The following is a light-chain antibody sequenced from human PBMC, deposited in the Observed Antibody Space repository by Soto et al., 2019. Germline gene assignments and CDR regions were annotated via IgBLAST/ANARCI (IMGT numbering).Light chain of an antibody. CDR2: RDN. CDR1: SSDIGSNP. J-gene: IGLJ2*01. Sequence: QSVLTQPPSASGTPGQRVAISCSGGSSDIGSNPVNWYLHLPGAAPKLLIYRDNQRPSGVPDRFSGSKSGTSASLTISGLQSEDEADYFRSAWDDNIYGPVFGGGTKLTVL. CDR3: SAWDDNIYGPV. V-gene: IGLV1-44*01.